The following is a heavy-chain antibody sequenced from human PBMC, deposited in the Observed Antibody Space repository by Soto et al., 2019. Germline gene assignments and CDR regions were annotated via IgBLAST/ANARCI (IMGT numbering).Heavy chain of an antibody. CDR3: ATEITMVRGVISWFDS. CDR2: FDPEDGET. Sequence: ASVKVSCKVSGYTLTELSMHWVRQAPGKGLEWMGGFDPEDGETIYAQKFQGRVTMTEDTSTDTAYMELSSLRSEDTAVYYCATEITMVRGVISWFDSWGQGTLVPVSS. CDR1: GYTLTELS. V-gene: IGHV1-24*01. J-gene: IGHJ5*01. D-gene: IGHD3-10*01.